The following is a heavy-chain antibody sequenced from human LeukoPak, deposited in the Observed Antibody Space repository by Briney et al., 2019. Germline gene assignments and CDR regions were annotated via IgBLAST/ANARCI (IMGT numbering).Heavy chain of an antibody. Sequence: SETLSLTCTVSGDSISTYYWSWIRQPPGKRLEWIGYIYFSGTTNYNPSLKSRVTISVDTSKNQFSLRLSSVTAADTAVYYCARHGPLYDIWSAQFYFDYWGQGTMVTVSS. CDR1: GDSISTYY. CDR3: ARHGPLYDIWSAQFYFDY. J-gene: IGHJ4*02. CDR2: IYFSGTT. V-gene: IGHV4-59*08. D-gene: IGHD3-3*01.